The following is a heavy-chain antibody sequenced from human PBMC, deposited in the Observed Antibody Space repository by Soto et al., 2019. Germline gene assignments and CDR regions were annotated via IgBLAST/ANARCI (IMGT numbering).Heavy chain of an antibody. Sequence: QVQLQESGPGLVKPSETLSLTCTVSGGSISSYYWSWIRQPPGKGLEWIGYIYYSGSTNYNPSLKSLVTISVDTSKNQFSLKLSSVTAADTAVYYCTRQLWFGELVPDGMDVWGQGTTVTVSS. D-gene: IGHD3-10*01. V-gene: IGHV4-59*08. CDR2: IYYSGST. J-gene: IGHJ6*02. CDR3: TRQLWFGELVPDGMDV. CDR1: GGSISSYY.